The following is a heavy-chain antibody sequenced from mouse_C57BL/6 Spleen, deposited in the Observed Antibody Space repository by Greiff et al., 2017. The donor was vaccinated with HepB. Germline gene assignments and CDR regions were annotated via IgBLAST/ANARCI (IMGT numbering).Heavy chain of an antibody. V-gene: IGHV1-50*01. CDR1: GYTFTSYW. Sequence: QVQLQQPGAELVKPGASVKLSCKASGYTFTSYWMQWVKQRPGQGLEWIGEIDPSDSYTNYNQKFKGKATLTVDTSSSTAYMQLSSLTSEDSAVYYCARYRTAQGGGDFDYWGQGTTLTVSS. D-gene: IGHD3-2*02. J-gene: IGHJ2*01. CDR3: ARYRTAQGGGDFDY. CDR2: IDPSDSYT.